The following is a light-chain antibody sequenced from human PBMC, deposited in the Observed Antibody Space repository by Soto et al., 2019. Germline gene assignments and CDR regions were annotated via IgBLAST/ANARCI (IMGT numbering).Light chain of an antibody. J-gene: IGKJ1*01. CDR2: GAS. CDR1: QSVSSN. V-gene: IGKV3-15*01. Sequence: EIVMTQSPATLSVSPGERATLSCRASQSVSSNLAWYQQKPGQAPTLLIYGASTRATGIPARFSGSGSGTEFTLTISSLQSEDFAVYYCQQYNNWPGTFCQGTKVEIK. CDR3: QQYNNWPGT.